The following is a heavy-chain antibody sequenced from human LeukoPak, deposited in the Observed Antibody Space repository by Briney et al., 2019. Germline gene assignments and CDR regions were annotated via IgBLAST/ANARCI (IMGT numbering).Heavy chain of an antibody. CDR3: AASQRTTVDYFDY. D-gene: IGHD4-23*01. Sequence: GGSLRLSCAASGLTFDDYAMHWVRQAPGKGLEWVSGISWNSGSIGYADSVKGRFTISRDNAKNSLYLQMNSLRAEDTAVYYCAASQRTTVDYFDYWGQGTLVTVSS. CDR2: ISWNSGSI. V-gene: IGHV3-9*01. CDR1: GLTFDDYA. J-gene: IGHJ4*02.